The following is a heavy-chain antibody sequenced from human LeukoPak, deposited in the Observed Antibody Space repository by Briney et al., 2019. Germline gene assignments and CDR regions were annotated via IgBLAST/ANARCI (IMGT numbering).Heavy chain of an antibody. Sequence: SETLSLTCAVYGGSFSGYYWSWIRQPPGKGLEWIGEINHSGSTNYNPSLKSRVTISVDTSKNQFSLKLSSVTAADTAVYYCARGHATLYYWGQGTLVTVSS. CDR2: INHSGST. CDR3: ARGHATLYY. V-gene: IGHV4-34*01. J-gene: IGHJ4*02. D-gene: IGHD2-15*01. CDR1: GGSFSGYY.